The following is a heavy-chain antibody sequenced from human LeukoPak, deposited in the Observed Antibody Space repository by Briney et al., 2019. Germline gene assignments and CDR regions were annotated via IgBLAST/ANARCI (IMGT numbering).Heavy chain of an antibody. J-gene: IGHJ4*02. D-gene: IGHD1-1*01. Sequence: PGGSLRLSCAAPGFTFSSYEMNWVRQAPGKGLEWVSYISSSGGTIYYADSVKGRFTISRDNSKNSLYLQMNSLRTEDTALYYCAPNWNVFDYWGQGTLVTVSS. V-gene: IGHV3-48*03. CDR3: APNWNVFDY. CDR2: ISSSGGTI. CDR1: GFTFSSYE.